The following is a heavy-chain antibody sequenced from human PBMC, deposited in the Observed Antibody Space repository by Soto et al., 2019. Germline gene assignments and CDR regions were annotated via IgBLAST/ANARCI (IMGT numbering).Heavy chain of an antibody. D-gene: IGHD3-22*01. CDR3: ARDPHGRSGYFYYFDY. Sequence: SETLSLTCTVSGGSISSGSSYWGWIRQPPGKGLEWIGNIYYLGSTYYNPSLKGRVTISVDTSKNQFSLKLSSVTAADTAVYYCARDPHGRSGYFYYFDYWGQGTLVTVSS. CDR2: IYYLGST. CDR1: GGSISSGSSY. J-gene: IGHJ4*02. V-gene: IGHV4-39*07.